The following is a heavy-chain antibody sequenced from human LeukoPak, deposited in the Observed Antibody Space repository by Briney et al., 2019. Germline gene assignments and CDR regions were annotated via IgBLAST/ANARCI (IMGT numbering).Heavy chain of an antibody. D-gene: IGHD5-12*01. CDR2: IYYSGST. J-gene: IGHJ4*02. Sequence: SETLSLTCTVSGGSISSYYWSWIRQPPGKGLEWIGYIYYSGSTNYNPSLKSRVTISVDTSKNQFSLKLSSVTAADTAVYYCARRNSGYDSAYLDYWGQGTLVIVSS. CDR1: GGSISSYY. CDR3: ARRNSGYDSAYLDY. V-gene: IGHV4-59*01.